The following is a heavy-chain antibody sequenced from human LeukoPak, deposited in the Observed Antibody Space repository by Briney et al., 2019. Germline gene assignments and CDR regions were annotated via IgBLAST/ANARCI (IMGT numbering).Heavy chain of an antibody. D-gene: IGHD3-10*01. CDR2: INTNTGNP. J-gene: IGHJ5*02. V-gene: IGHV7-4-1*02. CDR1: GYTCTSYA. Sequence: GASVKVSCKASGYTCTSYAMNWVRQAPGQGLEWMGWINTNTGNPTYAQGFTGRFVFSLDTSVSTAYLQISSLKAEDTAVYYCARGAGVIYPYNWFDPWGQGTLVTVSS. CDR3: ARGAGVIYPYNWFDP.